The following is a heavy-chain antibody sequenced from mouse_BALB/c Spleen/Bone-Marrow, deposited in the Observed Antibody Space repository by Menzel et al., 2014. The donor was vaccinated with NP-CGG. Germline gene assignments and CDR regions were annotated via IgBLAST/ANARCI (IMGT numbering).Heavy chain of an antibody. Sequence: DVQLVESGAELVKPGASVKLSCTASSFNIKDTYMHWVKQRPEQGLEWIGRIDPANGNTKYDPKFQGKATITADTSSNTAYLQLSSLTSEDTAVYYCASYYRYDRRFAYWGQGTLVTVSA. D-gene: IGHD2-14*01. V-gene: IGHV14-3*02. CDR1: SFNIKDTY. CDR2: IDPANGNT. CDR3: ASYYRYDRRFAY. J-gene: IGHJ3*01.